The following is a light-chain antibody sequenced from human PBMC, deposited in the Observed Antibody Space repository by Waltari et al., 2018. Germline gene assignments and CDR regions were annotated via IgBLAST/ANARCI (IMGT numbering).Light chain of an antibody. CDR3: SYTQL. CDR1: SSDLGAYNY. V-gene: IGLV2-14*03. Sequence: QSALTQPASVSGSPGQSITISCTGTSSDLGAYNYVSWYQHHPGKAPKLMIYDVTKRPSGGSNRCSGSKSGNTASLTISGLQAEDEADYYCSYTQLFGGGTTLTIL. J-gene: IGLJ3*02. CDR2: DVT.